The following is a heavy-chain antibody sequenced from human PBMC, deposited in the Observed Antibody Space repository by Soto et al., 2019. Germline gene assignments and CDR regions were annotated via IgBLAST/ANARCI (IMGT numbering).Heavy chain of an antibody. D-gene: IGHD3-9*01. V-gene: IGHV3-33*01. CDR2: IWYDGSNK. CDR1: GFTFSSYG. CDR3: ARDYNILTGYYRPWDYYYYGMDV. Sequence: QVQLVESGGGVVQPGRSLRLSCAASGFTFSSYGMHWVRQAPGKGLEWVAVIWYDGSNKYYADSVKGRFTISRDNSKNTLYLQMNSLRAEDTAVYYCARDYNILTGYYRPWDYYYYGMDVWGQGTTVTVSS. J-gene: IGHJ6*02.